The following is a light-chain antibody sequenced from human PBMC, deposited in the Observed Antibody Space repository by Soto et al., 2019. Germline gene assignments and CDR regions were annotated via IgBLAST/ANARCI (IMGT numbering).Light chain of an antibody. V-gene: IGKV3D-7*01. CDR3: QQDYNLPWT. Sequence: PGERVTLSCRASQSVSSSYLTWYQQKPGQAPRLLIYGASTRATSIPARFSGSGSGTGFTITIISLQPEEFAVYYCQQDYNLPWTFGQGTKVEIK. CDR2: GAS. J-gene: IGKJ1*01. CDR1: QSVSSSY.